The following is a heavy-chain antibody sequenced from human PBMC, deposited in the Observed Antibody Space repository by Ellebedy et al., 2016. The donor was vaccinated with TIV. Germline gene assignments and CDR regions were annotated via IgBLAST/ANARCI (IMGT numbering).Heavy chain of an antibody. CDR2: ISSSSSYI. J-gene: IGHJ3*02. D-gene: IGHD3-10*01. V-gene: IGHV3-21*01. CDR3: ARDCLWFGEPYDAFDI. Sequence: GESLKISCAASGFTFSSYSMNWVCQAPGKGLEWVSSISSSSSYIYYAYSVKGRFTISRDNAKNSLYLQMNSLRAEDTAVYYCARDCLWFGEPYDAFDIWGQGTMVTVSS. CDR1: GFTFSSYS.